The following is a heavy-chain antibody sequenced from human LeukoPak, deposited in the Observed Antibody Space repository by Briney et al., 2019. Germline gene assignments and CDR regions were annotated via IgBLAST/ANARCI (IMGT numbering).Heavy chain of an antibody. CDR1: GFTVSSNY. J-gene: IGHJ4*02. CDR2: IYSAGNT. V-gene: IGHV3-53*04. D-gene: IGHD6-19*01. Sequence: GGSLRLSCVASGFTVSSNYMSWVRQAPGKGLEWVSVIYSAGNTYYADSVKGRFTISRHNSENTLYLHMNSMRVEDTAVYFCARGGTPGYSSGRIDYWGQGTLVTVSS. CDR3: ARGGTPGYSSGRIDY.